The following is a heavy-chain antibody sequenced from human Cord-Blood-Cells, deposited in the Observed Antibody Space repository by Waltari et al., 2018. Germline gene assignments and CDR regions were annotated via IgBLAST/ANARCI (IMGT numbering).Heavy chain of an antibody. Sequence: QVQLQESGPGLVKPSGTLSLTCAVSGGSISSSNWRSWVRQPPGKGLEWIGEIYHSGSTNYNPSLKSRVTISVDKSKNQFSLKLSSVTAADTAVYYCAREVRYSSSWYYFDYWGQGTLVTVSS. CDR3: AREVRYSSSWYYFDY. CDR2: IYHSGST. J-gene: IGHJ4*02. D-gene: IGHD6-13*01. CDR1: GGSISSSNW. V-gene: IGHV4-4*02.